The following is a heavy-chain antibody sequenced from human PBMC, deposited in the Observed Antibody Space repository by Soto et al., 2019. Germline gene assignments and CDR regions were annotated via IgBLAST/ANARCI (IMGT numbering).Heavy chain of an antibody. J-gene: IGHJ4*02. Sequence: AGGSLRLSCAASGFTFSSYAMHWVRQAPGKGLEWVAVISYDGSNKYYADSVKGRFTISRDNSKNTLYLQMNSLRAEDTAVYYCAREGGYRTFDYWGQGTLVTVSS. V-gene: IGHV3-30-3*01. CDR1: GFTFSSYA. D-gene: IGHD5-12*01. CDR2: ISYDGSNK. CDR3: AREGGYRTFDY.